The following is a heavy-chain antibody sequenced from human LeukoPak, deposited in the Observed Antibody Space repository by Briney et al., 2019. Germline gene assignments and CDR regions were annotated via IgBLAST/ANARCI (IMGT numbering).Heavy chain of an antibody. CDR3: ATGSTAVAGTKY. D-gene: IGHD6-19*01. CDR1: GFTFSTYG. Sequence: GGSLRLSCAASGFTFSTYGMNWVRQAPGKGLEWVSTISRSGDITYYADSVKGRFTISRDNSKNALYLQMNSLRAEDTAIYYCATGSTAVAGTKYWGQGILVTVSS. V-gene: IGHV3-23*01. CDR2: ISRSGDIT. J-gene: IGHJ4*02.